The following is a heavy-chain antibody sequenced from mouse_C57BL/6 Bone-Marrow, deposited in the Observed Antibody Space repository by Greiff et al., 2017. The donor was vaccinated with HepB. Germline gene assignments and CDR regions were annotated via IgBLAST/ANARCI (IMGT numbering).Heavy chain of an antibody. V-gene: IGHV1-19*01. CDR2: INPYNGGT. CDR1: GYTFTDYY. Sequence: VQLQQSGPVLVKPGASVKMSCKASGYTFTDYYMNWVKQSHGKSLEWIGVINPYNGGTSYNQKFKGKATLTVDKSSSTAYMELNSLTSEDSAVYYCARPSTGTGAMDCWGQGTSVSVSS. D-gene: IGHD4-1*02. CDR3: ARPSTGTGAMDC. J-gene: IGHJ4*01.